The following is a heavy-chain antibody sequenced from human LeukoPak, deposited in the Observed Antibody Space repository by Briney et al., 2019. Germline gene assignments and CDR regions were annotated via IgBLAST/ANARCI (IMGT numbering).Heavy chain of an antibody. Sequence: GGSLRLSCAASGFTFSSYGMHWVRQAPGKGLEWVAVIWYDGSNKYYADSVKGRFTISRDNSKNTLYLQMNSLRAEDTAVYYCATHAPDYSNEGLSYYYYMDVWGKGTTVTVSS. V-gene: IGHV3-33*01. CDR2: IWYDGSNK. CDR1: GFTFSSYG. D-gene: IGHD4-11*01. CDR3: ATHAPDYSNEGLSYYYYMDV. J-gene: IGHJ6*03.